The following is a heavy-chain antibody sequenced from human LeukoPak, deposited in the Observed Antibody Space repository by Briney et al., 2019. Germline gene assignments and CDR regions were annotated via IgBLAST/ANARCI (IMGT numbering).Heavy chain of an antibody. Sequence: SETLSLTCTVSGGSISSSSYYWGWIRQPPGKGLEWIGSIYYSGSTYYNPSLKSRVTISVDTSKNQFSLKLSSVTAADTAVYYCARPRLGRYYYMDVWGKGTTVTVSS. CDR1: GGSISSSSYY. CDR3: ARPRLGRYYYMDV. J-gene: IGHJ6*03. CDR2: IYYSGST. V-gene: IGHV4-39*01.